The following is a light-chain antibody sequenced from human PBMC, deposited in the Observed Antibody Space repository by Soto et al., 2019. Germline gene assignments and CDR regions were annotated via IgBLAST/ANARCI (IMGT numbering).Light chain of an antibody. CDR2: KAS. J-gene: IGKJ2*01. Sequence: DVEMTQSTSTLPTSIGDRVTINCRASQNVSNWLAWYQQKPGKAPKLLIYKASRLESGVPSRFSASGSGTDFTLTINSLQSDDVATYFCQQYSKESTFGQGTKLEIK. CDR1: QNVSNW. V-gene: IGKV1-5*03. CDR3: QQYSKEST.